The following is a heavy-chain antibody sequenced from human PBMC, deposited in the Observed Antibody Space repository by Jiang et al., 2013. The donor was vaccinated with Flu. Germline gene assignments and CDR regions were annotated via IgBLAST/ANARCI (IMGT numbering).Heavy chain of an antibody. Sequence: SGGSIRSFYWNWVRQTHGRGLEWIGNIYPSGSTNLNPSLRSRVTISVHTSKNEFSLRLNSVTAADTAVYYCARATIHFGMDVWGQGTTVTVSS. D-gene: IGHD5-24*01. CDR3: ARATIHFGMDV. CDR1: GGSIRSFY. CDR2: IYPSGST. V-gene: IGHV4-59*01. J-gene: IGHJ6*02.